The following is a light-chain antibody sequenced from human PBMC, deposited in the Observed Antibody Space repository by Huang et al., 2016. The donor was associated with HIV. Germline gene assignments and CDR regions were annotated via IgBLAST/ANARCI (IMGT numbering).Light chain of an antibody. J-gene: IGKJ2*01. Sequence: EIVLTQSPGTLSLSPGERATRSCRASQSVTSNYLAWYQQKPGQAPRLLIYGASSRATGVPDRFSGSGSGTDFTLTITRLEPEDFAVYYCQQYGNYLETFGQGTNLEIK. CDR3: QQYGNYLET. V-gene: IGKV3-20*01. CDR2: GAS. CDR1: QSVTSNY.